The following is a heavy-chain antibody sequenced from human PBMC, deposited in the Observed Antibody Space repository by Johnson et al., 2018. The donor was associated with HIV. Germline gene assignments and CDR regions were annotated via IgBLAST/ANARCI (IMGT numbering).Heavy chain of an antibody. V-gene: IGHV3-30*09. D-gene: IGHD6-6*01. J-gene: IGHJ3*02. CDR1: GFTFSSYA. CDR2: ISDDGSNE. CDR3: ARSLPYSSSVGFDI. Sequence: QVQLVESGGGVVQPGRSLRLSCAASGFTFSSYAMHWVRQAPGKGLDWVAVISDDGSNEYYADSVKGRFAISRDNSKNTLYLQMNSLRAEDTAVYYCARSLPYSSSVGFDIWGQGTMVTVSS.